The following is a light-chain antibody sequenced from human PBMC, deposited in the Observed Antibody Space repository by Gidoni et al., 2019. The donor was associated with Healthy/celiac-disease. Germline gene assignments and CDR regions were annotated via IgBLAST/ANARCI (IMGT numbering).Light chain of an antibody. CDR2: AAT. CDR3: QQLNSYHPST. CDR1: QGISSY. Sequence: DIPFTPSPSFLSASVGDRVTITCQASQGISSYLAWYQQKPGKAPKLVIYAATNLQSGVPSRCSGSGSGTEFTLKISIMQSEDFANDYCQQLNSYHPSTFGPGTKVDIK. V-gene: IGKV1-9*01. J-gene: IGKJ3*01.